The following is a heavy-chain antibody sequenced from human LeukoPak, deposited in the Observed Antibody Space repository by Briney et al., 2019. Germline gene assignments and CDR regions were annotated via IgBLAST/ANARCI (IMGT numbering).Heavy chain of an antibody. CDR2: ISGSGGST. D-gene: IGHD3-22*01. CDR3: AKGGLYDSSGYFDY. J-gene: IGHJ4*02. V-gene: IGHV3-23*01. CDR1: GFTFSSYG. Sequence: PGGSLRLSCAASGFTFSSYGMSWVRQAPGKGLEWVSAISGSGGSTYYADSVKGRFTISRDNSKNTLYLQMNSLRAEDTAVYYCAKGGLYDSSGYFDYWGQGTLVTVSS.